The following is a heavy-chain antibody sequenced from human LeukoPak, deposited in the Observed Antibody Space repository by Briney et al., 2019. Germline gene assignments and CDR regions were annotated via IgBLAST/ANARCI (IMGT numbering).Heavy chain of an antibody. D-gene: IGHD5-24*01. CDR2: IYYSGST. V-gene: IGHV4-59*08. Sequence: PSETLSLTCTVSGGSISSYYWSWIRQPPGKGLEWIGYIYYSGSTNYNPSLKSRVTISVDTSKNQFSLKLSSVTASDTAVYYCARHGTKMATRITGAFDIWGQGTMVTVSS. CDR3: ARHGTKMATRITGAFDI. J-gene: IGHJ3*02. CDR1: GGSISSYY.